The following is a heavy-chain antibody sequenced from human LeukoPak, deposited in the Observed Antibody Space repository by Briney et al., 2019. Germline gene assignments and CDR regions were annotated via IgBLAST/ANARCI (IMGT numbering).Heavy chain of an antibody. J-gene: IGHJ4*02. Sequence: PSQTLSLTCIVSGGSISSGDYYWSWIRQPPGKGLEWIGYIYYSGSTYYNPSLKSRVTISVDTSKDQFSLKLSSVTAADTAVYYCARGRGVVVPAADDYWGQVTLVTVSS. CDR1: GGSISSGDYY. V-gene: IGHV4-30-4*08. CDR3: ARGRGVVVPAADDY. CDR2: IYYSGST. D-gene: IGHD2-2*01.